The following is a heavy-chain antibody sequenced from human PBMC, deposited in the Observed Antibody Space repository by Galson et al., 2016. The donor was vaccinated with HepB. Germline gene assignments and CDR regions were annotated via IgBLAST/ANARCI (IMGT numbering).Heavy chain of an antibody. CDR3: ARRHDYDDTPPFYFDY. D-gene: IGHD4-17*01. J-gene: IGHJ4*02. CDR1: GYSFRSYW. V-gene: IGHV5-51*01. CDR2: IYPGDSDT. Sequence: QSGAEVKKSGESLKISCKGSGYSFRSYWIAWVRQMPGKGLECMGIIYPGDSDTRYSPSFQGQVIISVDKSINTAYLQWSSLKASDTAMYYCARRHDYDDTPPFYFDYWGQGTLVTVSS.